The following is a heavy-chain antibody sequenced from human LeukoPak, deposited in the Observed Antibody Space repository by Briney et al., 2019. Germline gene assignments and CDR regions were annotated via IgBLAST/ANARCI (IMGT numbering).Heavy chain of an antibody. D-gene: IGHD2-8*01. CDR1: GFTFSSYW. J-gene: IGHJ3*01. CDR2: IKQDGSEK. V-gene: IGHV3-7*01. Sequence: PGGSLRLSCAASGFTFSSYWMTWVRQAPGKGLEWVANIKQDGSEKYYVDSVKGRFTISRDNAENSLYLQMNSLRAEDTAVYYCARLYAGDAFDVWGQGTMVTVSS. CDR3: ARLYAGDAFDV.